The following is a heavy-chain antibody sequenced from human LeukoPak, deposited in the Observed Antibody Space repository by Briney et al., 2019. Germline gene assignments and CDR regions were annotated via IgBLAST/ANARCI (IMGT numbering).Heavy chain of an antibody. J-gene: IGHJ3*02. Sequence: ASVRVSSKHSGYTFTGYYMHWVPHAPRQGPEWMGWINPNSGGTNYAQKFQGRVSMTRDTSIRTAYMELSRLRSDDTAVYYCATSCRSRSWYRCAFEIWGQGTMVTVSS. CDR2: INPNSGGT. V-gene: IGHV1-2*02. CDR1: GYTFTGYY. CDR3: ATSCRSRSWYRCAFEI. D-gene: IGHD6-13*01.